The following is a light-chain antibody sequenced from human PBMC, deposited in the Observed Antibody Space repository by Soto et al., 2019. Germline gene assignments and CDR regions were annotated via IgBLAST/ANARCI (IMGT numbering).Light chain of an antibody. CDR1: SSDVGGYNY. V-gene: IGLV2-14*01. CDR2: DVS. CDR3: SSYTSSSTLLYV. J-gene: IGLJ1*01. Sequence: QSALTQPASVSGSPGQSITISCTGTSSDVGGYNYVSWYQQHPGKAPKLMIYDVSNRPSGVSNRFSGSKSGNTASLTISGLQAEDEADYYCSSYTSSSTLLYVFGTGTKHTLL.